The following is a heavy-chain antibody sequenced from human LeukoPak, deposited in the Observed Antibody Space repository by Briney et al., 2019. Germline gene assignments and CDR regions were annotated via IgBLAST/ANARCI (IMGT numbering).Heavy chain of an antibody. Sequence: PGGSLRLSCAASGFTFSTYSMNWVRQAPGKGLEWVSFISTSSSYVYYADSVKGRFTISRDNSKNSLYLQMNSLRAEDTAVYYCARGKWEPLDYWGQGTLVTVSS. V-gene: IGHV3-21*01. D-gene: IGHD1-26*01. CDR1: GFTFSTYS. J-gene: IGHJ4*02. CDR2: ISTSSSYV. CDR3: ARGKWEPLDY.